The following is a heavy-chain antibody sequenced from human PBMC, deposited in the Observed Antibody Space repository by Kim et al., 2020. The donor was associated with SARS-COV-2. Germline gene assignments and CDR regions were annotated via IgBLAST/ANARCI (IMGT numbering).Heavy chain of an antibody. D-gene: IGHD6-13*01. CDR1: GYSISSGYY. V-gene: IGHV4-38-2*02. CDR3: AQEWGYSSTIDAFDI. CDR2: IYHSGST. J-gene: IGHJ3*02. Sequence: SETLSLTCTVSGYSISSGYYWGWIRQPPGKGLEWIGSIYHSGSTYYNPSLKSRVTISVDTSKNQFSLKLSSVTAADTAVYYCAQEWGYSSTIDAFDIWGQGTMVTVSS.